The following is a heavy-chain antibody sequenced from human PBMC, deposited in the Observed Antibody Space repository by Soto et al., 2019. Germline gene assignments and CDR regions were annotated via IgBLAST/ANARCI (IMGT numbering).Heavy chain of an antibody. CDR3: ARSVVVTAIHAFEI. CDR2: ISYDGSNK. Sequence: GGSLRLSCAASGFTFSSYAMHWVRQAPGKGLEWVAVISYDGSNKYYADSVKGRFTISRDNSKNTLYLQMNSLRAEDTAVYYCARSVVVTAIHAFEIWGQGTMVTDSS. V-gene: IGHV3-30-3*01. J-gene: IGHJ3*02. CDR1: GFTFSSYA. D-gene: IGHD2-21*02.